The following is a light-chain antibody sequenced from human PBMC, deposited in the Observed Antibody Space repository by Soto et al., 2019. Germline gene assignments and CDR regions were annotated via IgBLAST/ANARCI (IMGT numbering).Light chain of an antibody. CDR1: QDISNF. CDR2: AAS. CDR3: QQSYSMPRT. Sequence: DIQMTQSPSDMSASVGDRVTITCRASQDISNFLVWFQQRPGKVPKRLMYAASSLQSGVPSRFSGSGSGTDFTVTISSLQPEDFATYYCQQSYSMPRTFGGGTKVDIK. V-gene: IGKV1-17*03. J-gene: IGKJ4*01.